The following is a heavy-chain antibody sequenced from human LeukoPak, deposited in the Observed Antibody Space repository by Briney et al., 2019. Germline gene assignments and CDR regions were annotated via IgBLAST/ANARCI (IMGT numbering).Heavy chain of an antibody. D-gene: IGHD1-26*01. CDR3: ARDEVGIFDY. Sequence: ASLKVSCKASGYTFTDYYMHWVRQAPGQGLEWMGWINPNSGGTNYAQKFQGRVTMTRDTSISTAYMELSRLRSDDTAVYYCARDEVGIFDYWGQGTLVTVSS. CDR1: GYTFTDYY. V-gene: IGHV1-2*02. CDR2: INPNSGGT. J-gene: IGHJ4*02.